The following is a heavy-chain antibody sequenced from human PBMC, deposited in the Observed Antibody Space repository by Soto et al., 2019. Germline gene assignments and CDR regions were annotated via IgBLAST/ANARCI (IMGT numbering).Heavy chain of an antibody. CDR1: GYTFTKFH. Sequence: ASVKVSCKASGYTFTKFHIHWVRQAPGQGLDWMGMIDPSGGVTRDAQRFQGRITMTSDTSTSSVYMELRGLTSEDTAVYYCARDAIGHDNYETIGYYFDHWGPGTLVTVSS. V-gene: IGHV1-46*01. D-gene: IGHD3-16*01. CDR2: IDPSGGVT. J-gene: IGHJ4*02. CDR3: ARDAIGHDNYETIGYYFDH.